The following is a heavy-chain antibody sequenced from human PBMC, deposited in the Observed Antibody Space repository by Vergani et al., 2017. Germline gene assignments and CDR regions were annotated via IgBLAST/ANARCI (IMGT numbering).Heavy chain of an antibody. Sequence: QVQVVQSGAEVKKSGASVKVSCKTSGYTFSNYYMHWVRQAAGKGPEWIGHIHTGGSTDLNPSFKSRVSISVDTSKSQFSLKLNSVTVADTAVYYCARSRPYCTSGSCPAIWGQGTLVTVSS. CDR1: GYTFSNYY. J-gene: IGHJ4*02. CDR3: ARSRPYCTSGSCPAI. D-gene: IGHD2-15*01. CDR2: IHTGGST. V-gene: IGHV4-4*09.